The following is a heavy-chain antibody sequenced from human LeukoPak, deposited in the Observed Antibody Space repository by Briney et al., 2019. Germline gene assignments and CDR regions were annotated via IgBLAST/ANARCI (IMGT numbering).Heavy chain of an antibody. CDR2: INHSGRT. CDR1: GVSLSGYY. D-gene: IGHD3-10*01. Sequence: PSETLSLTCAVSGVSLSGYYWGWIRQTPGKGLEWIGEINHSGRTNYNPSLKSRVTISADTSKNQFSLELRSVTAADTAVYYCASRSFGRGGWFDPWGQGSLVTVSS. J-gene: IGHJ5*02. V-gene: IGHV4-34*01. CDR3: ASRSFGRGGWFDP.